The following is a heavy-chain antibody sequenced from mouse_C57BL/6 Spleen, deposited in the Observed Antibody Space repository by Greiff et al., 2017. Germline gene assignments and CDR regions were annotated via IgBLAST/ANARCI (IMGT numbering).Heavy chain of an antibody. Sequence: EVQLQQSGPVLVKPGASVKMSCKASGYTFTDYYMNWVKQSHGKSLEWIGVINPYNGGTSYNQKFKGKATLTVDKSSSTAYMELNSLTSEDSAVYYCASKGGSSPLRYFDVWGTGTTVTVSS. CDR3: ASKGGSSPLRYFDV. CDR1: GYTFTDYY. CDR2: INPYNGGT. J-gene: IGHJ1*03. D-gene: IGHD1-1*01. V-gene: IGHV1-19*01.